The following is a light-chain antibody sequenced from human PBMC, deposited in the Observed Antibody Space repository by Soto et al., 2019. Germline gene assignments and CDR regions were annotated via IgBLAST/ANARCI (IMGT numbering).Light chain of an antibody. CDR1: XSVSSSY. J-gene: IGKJ5*01. CDR3: QQYGSSPGRIT. CDR2: GAS. Sequence: EIVLTQSPGTLSLSPVERATLPWSXXXSVSSSYLAWYQQKPGQAPRLLIYGASSRATGIPDRFSGSGSGTDFTLTISRLEPEDFAVYYCQQYGSSPGRITFGQGTRWRL. V-gene: IGKV3-20*01.